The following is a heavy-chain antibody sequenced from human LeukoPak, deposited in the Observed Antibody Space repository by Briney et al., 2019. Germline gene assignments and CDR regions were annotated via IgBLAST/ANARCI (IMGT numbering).Heavy chain of an antibody. CDR2: ISYDGSNK. CDR1: GLTFSNYA. CDR3: ANRYPGYCSGGSCFPLEY. D-gene: IGHD2-15*01. Sequence: GGSLRLSCTVSGLTFSNYAIHWVRQAPGSGLEWVAVISYDGSNKYYADSVKGRFTISRDNSKNTLYLQMNSLRAEDTAVYYCANRYPGYCSGGSCFPLEYWGQGTLVTVSS. J-gene: IGHJ4*02. V-gene: IGHV3-30-3*02.